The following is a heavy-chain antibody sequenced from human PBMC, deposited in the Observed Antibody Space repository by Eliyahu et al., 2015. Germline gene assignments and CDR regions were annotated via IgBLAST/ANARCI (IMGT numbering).Heavy chain of an antibody. CDR1: GGSISDVSFY. J-gene: IGHJ4*02. CDR2: IYHNGNT. CDR3: ARPSLGARYSGGRGIDY. V-gene: IGHV4-39*01. D-gene: IGHD6-19*01. Sequence: QLQLQESGPGLVKPSETLSLTCTVSGGSISDVSFYWGWIRXSPGKGLEWIGIIYHNGNTYYNPSLKTRVTISVDKSNNQFSLRLSSVTAADTAVYYCARPSLGARYSGGRGIDYWGQGTLVTVSS.